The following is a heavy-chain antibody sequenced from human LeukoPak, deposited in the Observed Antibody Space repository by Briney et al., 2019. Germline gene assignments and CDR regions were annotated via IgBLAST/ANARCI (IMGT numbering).Heavy chain of an antibody. V-gene: IGHV1-18*01. D-gene: IGHD3-10*01. Sequence: ASVKVSCKASGYTFTSYTINWVRQAPGQGLEWMGWISVHNGNTKYAQKLQGRVTLTTDTSTSTAYMELRSPRSDDTAVYYCARDRMILGVPFDYWGQGTLVTVSS. CDR3: ARDRMILGVPFDY. J-gene: IGHJ4*02. CDR2: ISVHNGNT. CDR1: GYTFTSYT.